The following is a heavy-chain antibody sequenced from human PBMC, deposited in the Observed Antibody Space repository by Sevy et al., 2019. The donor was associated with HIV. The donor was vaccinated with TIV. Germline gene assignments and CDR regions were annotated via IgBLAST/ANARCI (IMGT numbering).Heavy chain of an antibody. CDR3: ARDLYSGTYSGNY. CDR2: IDQDGSTK. D-gene: IGHD1-26*01. CDR1: GFTLSSYW. J-gene: IGHJ4*02. V-gene: IGHV3-7*01. Sequence: GGSLRLSCAASGFTLSSYWMTWVRQAPGKGLEWVANIDQDGSTKDYVDSVKGRFTISRDNAKNSLYLQMDSLRVEDTAVYYCARDLYSGTYSGNYSGQRTLVTVSS.